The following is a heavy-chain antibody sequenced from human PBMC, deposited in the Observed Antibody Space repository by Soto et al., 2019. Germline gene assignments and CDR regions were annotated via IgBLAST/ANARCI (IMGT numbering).Heavy chain of an antibody. CDR3: GREGVAETGEIEY. V-gene: IGHV1-46*01. D-gene: IGHD7-27*01. Sequence: GASVKVSCKASGYSFTSYDVHWVRQAPGQGLEWMGIINPSGGRTVYALKFQGRVTMTRDTSTSTLYMELSGLRSEDTAVYYCGREGVAETGEIEYWGQGTLVTVSS. J-gene: IGHJ4*02. CDR1: GYSFTSYD. CDR2: INPSGGRT.